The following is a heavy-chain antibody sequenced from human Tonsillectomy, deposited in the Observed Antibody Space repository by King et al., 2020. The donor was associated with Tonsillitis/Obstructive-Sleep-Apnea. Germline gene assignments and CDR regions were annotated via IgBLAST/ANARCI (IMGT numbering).Heavy chain of an antibody. J-gene: IGHJ6*03. CDR2: TSSSSSYT. CDR1: GFTFSDYY. CDR3: ARAPEGLHYYYMDV. Sequence: VQLVESGGGLVKPGGSLRLSCAASGFTFSDYYMSWIRQAPGKGLEWVSYTSSSSSYTNYADSVKGRFTISRDNAKNSLYLQMNSLRAEDTAVYYCARAPEGLHYYYMDVWGKGTTVTVSS. V-gene: IGHV3-11*05.